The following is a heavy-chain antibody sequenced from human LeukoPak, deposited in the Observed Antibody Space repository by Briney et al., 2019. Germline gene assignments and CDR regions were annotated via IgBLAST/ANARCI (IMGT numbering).Heavy chain of an antibody. CDR1: GLTASSNY. D-gene: IGHD3-22*01. J-gene: IGHJ4*02. Sequence: GSLRLSCAASGLTASSNYMSWVRQAPGKGLEWVSVIYSGGSTYYADSVKGRFTISRDNSKNTLYLQMNSLRAEDTAVYDCAGGYYYDSALDYWRQRTLVTVSS. V-gene: IGHV3-53*01. CDR2: IYSGGST. CDR3: AGGYYYDSALDY.